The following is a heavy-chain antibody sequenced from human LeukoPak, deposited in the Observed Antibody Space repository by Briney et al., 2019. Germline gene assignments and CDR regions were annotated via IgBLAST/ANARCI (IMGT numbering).Heavy chain of an antibody. D-gene: IGHD2-15*01. Sequence: GRSLRLSCAASGFTFSSFGMHWVRQAPGKGLEWVAAIPYDGSNKYYADSVKGRFTISRDNSKNTLYLQMNSLRAEDTAVYYCARDHGVLSFYFDYWGQGTLVTVSS. J-gene: IGHJ4*02. CDR3: ARDHGVLSFYFDY. V-gene: IGHV3-30*03. CDR1: GFTFSSFG. CDR2: IPYDGSNK.